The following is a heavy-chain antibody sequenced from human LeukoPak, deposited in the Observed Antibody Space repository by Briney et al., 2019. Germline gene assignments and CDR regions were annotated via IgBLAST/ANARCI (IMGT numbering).Heavy chain of an antibody. CDR3: ARYGRDTSLFDY. J-gene: IGHJ4*02. V-gene: IGHV3-11*03. D-gene: IGHD2-2*01. CDR2: ISSSSSYT. Sequence: GGSLRLSCAASGFTFSDYYMSWIRQAPGKGLEWVSYISSSSSYTNYADSVKGRFTISRDNAKNTLYLQMNSLRVEDTAVYYCARYGRDTSLFDYWGQGTLVTVSS. CDR1: GFTFSDYY.